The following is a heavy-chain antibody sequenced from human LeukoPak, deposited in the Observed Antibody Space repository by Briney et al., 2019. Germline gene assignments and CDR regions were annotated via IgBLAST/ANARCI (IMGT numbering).Heavy chain of an antibody. V-gene: IGHV3-23*01. CDR1: GFIFSHYA. CDR3: AKVRGAAARLYYLDY. CDR2: IGGGGAST. D-gene: IGHD6-25*01. Sequence: GGSLRLSCAASGFIFSHYAMSWVRQAPGKGLEWVSTIGGGGASTYYADSVKGRFTISRDNSKNTLYLQMNSLRAGDTAVYYCAKVRGAAARLYYLDYWGQGTLVTVSS. J-gene: IGHJ4*02.